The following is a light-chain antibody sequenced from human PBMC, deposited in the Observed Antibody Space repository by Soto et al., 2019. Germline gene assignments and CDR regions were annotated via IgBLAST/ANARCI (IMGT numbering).Light chain of an antibody. V-gene: IGLV1-44*01. Sequence: QSVLTQPPSASGTPGQRVTISCSGSTSNIGSNNVNWYQQFPGAAPKVFMYSNNQRPSGVPDRVSGSKSGTSASLAISGLQSEDEADYYCAAWDDSLNGVVFGGGTKVTVL. CDR3: AAWDDSLNGVV. J-gene: IGLJ2*01. CDR2: SNN. CDR1: TSNIGSNN.